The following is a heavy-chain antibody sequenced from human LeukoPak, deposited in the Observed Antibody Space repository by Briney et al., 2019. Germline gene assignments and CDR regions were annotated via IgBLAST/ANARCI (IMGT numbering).Heavy chain of an antibody. CDR1: GFTFSSYW. V-gene: IGHV3-7*01. J-gene: IGHJ4*02. D-gene: IGHD5-12*01. CDR2: IKQDGSEK. CDR3: ARRLKQDATKTFDY. Sequence: GRSLRLSCAASGFTFSSYWMSWVRQAPGKGLEWVANIKQDGSEKYYVGSVKGRFTISRDSAKNSLDLQMNSLRAEDTAVYYCARRLKQDATKTFDYWGQGTLVTVSS.